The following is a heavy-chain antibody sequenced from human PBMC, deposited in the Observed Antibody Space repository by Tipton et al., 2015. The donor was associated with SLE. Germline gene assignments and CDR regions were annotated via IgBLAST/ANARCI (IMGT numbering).Heavy chain of an antibody. CDR1: GGSFSGNY. CDR3: ATGSGAFLGMDV. J-gene: IGHJ6*02. CDR2: VNHSGST. D-gene: IGHD3-10*01. V-gene: IGHV4-34*01. Sequence: TLSLTCDLNGGSFSGNYWSWIRQPPGRGLEWIGEVNHSGSTNYNPSLKSRVTISVDTSKNQFSLKLSSVTAADTAVYYCATGSGAFLGMDVWGQGTTVTVSS.